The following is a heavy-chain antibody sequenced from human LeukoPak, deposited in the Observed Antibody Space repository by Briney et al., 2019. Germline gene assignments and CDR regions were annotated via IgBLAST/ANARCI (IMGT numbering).Heavy chain of an antibody. CDR2: IKEDGTET. CDR3: ARGGSSSHFDS. D-gene: IGHD6-6*01. J-gene: IGHJ4*02. V-gene: IGHV3-7*03. CDR1: GFMFSSNW. Sequence: GGSLRLSCAASGFMFSSNWMSWVRLAPGKGLEWVANIKEDGTETYYVDSVKGRFTISRDSSKNTLSLQMNSLRAEDTAVYYCARGGSSSHFDSWGQGTLVTVSS.